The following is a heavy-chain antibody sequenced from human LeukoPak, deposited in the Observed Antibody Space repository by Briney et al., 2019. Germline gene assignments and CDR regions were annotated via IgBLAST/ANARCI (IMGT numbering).Heavy chain of an antibody. D-gene: IGHD1-26*01. CDR1: EFTFISSA. J-gene: IGHJ6*03. Sequence: GGSLRLSCAASEFTFISSAMYWVRQAPGKGLEWVAVISYDGSNKYYADSEKGRFTISRDNSRNTLYLQMNSLRAEDTAVYYCARVGRPNLKGNPYYYYYMDVWGKGTTVTVSS. CDR3: ARVGRPNLKGNPYYYYYMDV. V-gene: IGHV3-30*04. CDR2: ISYDGSNK.